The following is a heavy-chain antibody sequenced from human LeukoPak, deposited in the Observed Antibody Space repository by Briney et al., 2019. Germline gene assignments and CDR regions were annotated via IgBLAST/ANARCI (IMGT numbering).Heavy chain of an antibody. V-gene: IGHV1-46*01. CDR2: INSTGGST. J-gene: IGHJ4*02. Sequence: ASVKVSCKASGYTFPSYFMHWVRRAPGQGLEWMGIINSTGGSTTYAQKFQGRVTMTRDTSTSTVYMELSSLRSDDTAVYYCARTAARRFDYWGQGTLVTVSS. CDR1: GYTFPSYF. CDR3: ARTAARRFDY. D-gene: IGHD6-6*01.